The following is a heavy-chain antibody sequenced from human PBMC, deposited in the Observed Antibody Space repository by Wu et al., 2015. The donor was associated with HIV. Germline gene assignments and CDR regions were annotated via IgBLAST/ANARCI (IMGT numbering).Heavy chain of an antibody. Sequence: QVRLVQSGAEVKKPGASVKVSCKTYGYTFSKSGVSWIRQAPGQGLEYMGWIMGDSGNKNYAQKFQGRITMTIDTSTSTGYLEVGSLRSDDTAVYYCGRVWGCSYNFCYWRVDVVGPRDHGHRLV. CDR1: GYTFSKSG. D-gene: IGHD5-24*01. J-gene: IGHJ6*02. CDR3: GRVWGCSYNFCYWRVDV. V-gene: IGHV1-18*01. CDR2: IMGDSGNK.